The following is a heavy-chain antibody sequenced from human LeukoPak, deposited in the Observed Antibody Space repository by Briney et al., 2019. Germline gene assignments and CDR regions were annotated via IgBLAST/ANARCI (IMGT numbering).Heavy chain of an antibody. CDR3: ARFLGGGDLPGDS. Sequence: PSETLSLTCAVSGGSISSNNWWSWVRQPPGKGLEWIGEIYHSGSTNYNPSLKSRVTISVDKYKNQFSLKLNSVTAADTAVYYCARFLGGGDLPGDSWGQGTLVTVSS. D-gene: IGHD2-21*01. J-gene: IGHJ5*01. CDR2: IYHSGST. V-gene: IGHV4-4*02. CDR1: GGSISSNNW.